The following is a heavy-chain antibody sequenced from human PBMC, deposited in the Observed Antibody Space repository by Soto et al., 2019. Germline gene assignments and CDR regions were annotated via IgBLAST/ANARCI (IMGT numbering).Heavy chain of an antibody. D-gene: IGHD6-25*01. Sequence: GASVKVSCKASGGTFSSYAISWVRQAPGQGLEWMGGIIPIFGTANYAQKFQGRVTITADESTSTAYMELSSLRSEDTAVYYCASSPLRRLQPIYYFDYWGQGTLVTVSS. CDR1: GGTFSSYA. V-gene: IGHV1-69*13. CDR2: IIPIFGTA. CDR3: ASSPLRRLQPIYYFDY. J-gene: IGHJ4*02.